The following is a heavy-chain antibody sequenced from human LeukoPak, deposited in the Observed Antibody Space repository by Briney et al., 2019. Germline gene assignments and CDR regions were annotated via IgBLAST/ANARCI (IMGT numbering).Heavy chain of an antibody. V-gene: IGHV3-23*01. CDR3: AKDLTRRYFDWLLTGYFDY. CDR2: ISGSGGST. D-gene: IGHD3-9*01. CDR1: GFTLSSYA. J-gene: IGHJ4*02. Sequence: GGSLRLSCAASGFTLSSYAMSWVRQAPGKGLEWVSAISGSGGSTYYADSVKGRFTISRDNSKNTLYLQMNSLRAEDTAVYYCAKDLTRRYFDWLLTGYFDYWGQGTLVTVSS.